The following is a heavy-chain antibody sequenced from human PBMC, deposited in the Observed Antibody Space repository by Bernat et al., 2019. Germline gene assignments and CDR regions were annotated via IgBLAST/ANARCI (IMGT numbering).Heavy chain of an antibody. D-gene: IGHD3-9*01. CDR3: ARHGDYDILTGYYHDAFDI. V-gene: IGHV4-30-4*08. Sequence: QVQLQESGPGLVKPSQTLSLTCTVSGGSISSGAYYWSWIRQHPGKGLEWIGYIYYSGSTYYNPSLKSRVTISVDTSKNQFSLKLSSVTAADTAVYYCARHGDYDILTGYYHDAFDIWGQGTMVTVSS. CDR1: GGSISSGAYY. J-gene: IGHJ3*02. CDR2: IYYSGST.